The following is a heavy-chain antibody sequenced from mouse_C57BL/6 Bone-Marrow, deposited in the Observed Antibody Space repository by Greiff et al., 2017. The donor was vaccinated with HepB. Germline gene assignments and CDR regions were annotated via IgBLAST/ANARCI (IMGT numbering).Heavy chain of an antibody. CDR1: GYSFTGYY. CDR2: INPSTGGT. Sequence: EVQLVESGPELVKPGASVKISCKASGYSFTGYYMNWVKQSPEKSLEWIGEINPSTGGTTYNQKFKAKATLTVDKSSSTAYMQLKSLTSEDSAVYYCAKIYDYEDAMDYWGQGTSVTVSS. D-gene: IGHD2-4*01. V-gene: IGHV1-42*01. CDR3: AKIYDYEDAMDY. J-gene: IGHJ4*01.